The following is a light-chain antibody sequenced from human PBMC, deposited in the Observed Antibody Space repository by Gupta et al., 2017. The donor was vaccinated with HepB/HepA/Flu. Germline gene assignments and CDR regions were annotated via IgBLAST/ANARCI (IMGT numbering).Light chain of an antibody. CDR2: DVS. J-gene: IGLJ1*01. CDR3: SSYTSSSTPYV. Sequence: QSALTQPASVSGSPGQPITISCTGTSSDVGGYNYVSWYQQHPGKAPKLMIYDVSNRPSGVSNRFSGSKSGNTASLTISGLRAEDEADYYCSSYTSSSTPYVFGTGTKVTVL. V-gene: IGLV2-14*01. CDR1: SSDVGGYNY.